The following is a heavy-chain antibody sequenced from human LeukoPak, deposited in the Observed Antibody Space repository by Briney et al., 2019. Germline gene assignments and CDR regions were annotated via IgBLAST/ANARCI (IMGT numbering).Heavy chain of an antibody. CDR2: IYYSGST. CDR1: GGSISSYY. CDR3: ARDGDGVDY. Sequence: TSETLSLTCTVSGGSISSYYWSWIRQPPGKGLEWIGYIYYSGSTYYNPSLKSRVTISVDTSKNQFSLKLSSVTAADTAVYYCARDGDGVDYWGQGTLVTVSS. D-gene: IGHD7-27*01. V-gene: IGHV4-59*12. J-gene: IGHJ4*02.